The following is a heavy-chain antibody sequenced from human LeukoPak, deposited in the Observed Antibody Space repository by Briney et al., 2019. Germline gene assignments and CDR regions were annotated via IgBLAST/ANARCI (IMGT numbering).Heavy chain of an antibody. V-gene: IGHV4-4*07. CDR3: ARDSGSYYYYYMDV. Sequence: SETLSLTCTVSGGSISRYYWSWIRQPAGKGLEWIGRIYTSGSTNYNPSLKSRVTMSVDTSKNQFSLKLSSVTAADTAVYYCARDSGSYYYYYMDVWGKGTTVTVSS. J-gene: IGHJ6*03. CDR2: IYTSGST. CDR1: GGSISRYY. D-gene: IGHD1-26*01.